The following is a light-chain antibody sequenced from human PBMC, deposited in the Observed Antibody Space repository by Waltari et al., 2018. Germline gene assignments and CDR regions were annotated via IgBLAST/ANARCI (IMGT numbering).Light chain of an antibody. CDR3: QQYRINPWT. CDR1: ESINSW. CDR2: KAS. Sequence: DIQMTQSPSTLSAFVGDRVTITCRASESINSWLAWYQEKPGKAPKLLIQKASNLESGVPSRFSGSGSGTEFTLTVSSLQADDFATYYCQQYRINPWTFGQGTKVEI. V-gene: IGKV1-5*03. J-gene: IGKJ1*01.